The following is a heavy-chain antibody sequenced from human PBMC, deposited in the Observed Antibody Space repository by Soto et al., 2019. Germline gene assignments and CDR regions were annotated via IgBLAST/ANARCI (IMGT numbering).Heavy chain of an antibody. D-gene: IGHD1-26*01. Sequence: EVQLLESGGGLVQPGGSLRLSCAASGFDFSTYAMSWVRQAPGKGLEWVSTITAGGRSTDYADSLKGRFTTSRDNSKNTLYVQMNSLRAEDTAVYYCVKERGGSFGYGMDVWGQGTTVTVSS. CDR1: GFDFSTYA. CDR2: ITAGGRST. CDR3: VKERGGSFGYGMDV. V-gene: IGHV3-23*01. J-gene: IGHJ6*02.